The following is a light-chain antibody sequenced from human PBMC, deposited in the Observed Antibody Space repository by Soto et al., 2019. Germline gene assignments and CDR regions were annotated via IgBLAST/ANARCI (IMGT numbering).Light chain of an antibody. Sequence: SYELTQPPSVSVAPGKTARITCGGNNIGSKSVHWYQQKPGQAPVLVIYYDSDRPSGIPERFSGSNSGNTATLTISRVEAGDEAAYYWQVWDSSSDHVVFGGGTKLTVL. J-gene: IGLJ2*01. V-gene: IGLV3-21*04. CDR2: YDS. CDR3: QVWDSSSDHVV. CDR1: NIGSKS.